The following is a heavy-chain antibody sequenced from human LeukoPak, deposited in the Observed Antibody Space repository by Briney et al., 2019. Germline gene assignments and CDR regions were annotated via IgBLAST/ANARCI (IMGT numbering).Heavy chain of an antibody. D-gene: IGHD3-22*01. J-gene: IGHJ4*02. CDR1: GFTLSNYW. CDR2: ISYDGSNK. CDR3: AKSDYYDSSGQSMGYFDY. V-gene: IGHV3-30*18. Sequence: GGSLRLSCAASGFTLSNYWMHWVRQAPGKGLEWVAVISYDGSNKYYADSVKGRFTISRGNSKNTLYLQMNSLRAEDTAVYYCAKSDYYDSSGQSMGYFDYWGQGTLVTVSS.